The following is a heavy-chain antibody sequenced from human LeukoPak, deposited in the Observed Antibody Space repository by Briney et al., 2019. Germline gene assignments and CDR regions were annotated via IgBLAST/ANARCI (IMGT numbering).Heavy chain of an antibody. D-gene: IGHD6-13*01. CDR3: ARDSSSWPYYFDY. Sequence: HTGGSLRLSCAASGFTFSSYEMSWVRQAPGKGLEWVSYISSSGSTIYYADSVKGRFTISRDNAKNSLYRQMNSLRAEDTAVYYCARDSSSWPYYFDYWGQGTLVTVSS. CDR1: GFTFSSYE. V-gene: IGHV3-48*03. CDR2: ISSSGSTI. J-gene: IGHJ4*02.